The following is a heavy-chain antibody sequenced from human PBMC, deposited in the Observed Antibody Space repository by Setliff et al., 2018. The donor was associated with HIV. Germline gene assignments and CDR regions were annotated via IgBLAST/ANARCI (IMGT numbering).Heavy chain of an antibody. Sequence: SETLSLTCNVSGGSISNYFWSWIRQPPGKGLESIGSIYYSGSTYYKPSLKSRVTISVDTSKNQFSLKLSSVTAADTAVYYCARQGQLGSEWGQGTLVTVSS. J-gene: IGHJ4*02. CDR3: ARQGQLGSE. D-gene: IGHD1-1*01. CDR1: GGSISNYF. CDR2: IYYSGST. V-gene: IGHV4-39*01.